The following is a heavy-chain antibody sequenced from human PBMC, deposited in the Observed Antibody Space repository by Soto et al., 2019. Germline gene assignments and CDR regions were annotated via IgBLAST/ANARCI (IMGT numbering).Heavy chain of an antibody. Sequence: SETLSLTCAVSGGSISSGGYSWSWIRQPPGKGLEWIGYISHSGSTYYNPSLKSRVTISVDRSKNQFFLKLSSVTVADTAVYYCAYSSDYYSEYFQHWGQGTLVTVSS. D-gene: IGHD3-22*01. CDR3: AYSSDYYSEYFQH. J-gene: IGHJ1*01. CDR2: ISHSGST. V-gene: IGHV4-30-2*02. CDR1: GGSISSGGYS.